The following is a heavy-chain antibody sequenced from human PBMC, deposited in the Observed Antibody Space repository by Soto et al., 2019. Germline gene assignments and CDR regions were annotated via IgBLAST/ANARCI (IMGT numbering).Heavy chain of an antibody. Sequence: SVRFSGKASGYRCSNFNMHWVRQPPGQGLEWMGMVNLSGGSPDYAHKFQDRVTMTRDTSTTTVYMELSSLRSEDTAVYFCARDSSGSAPSFHFDYWGQGTLVTVSS. J-gene: IGHJ4*02. CDR3: ARDSSGSAPSFHFDY. CDR2: VNLSGGSP. CDR1: GYRCSNFN. D-gene: IGHD6-25*01. V-gene: IGHV1-46*01.